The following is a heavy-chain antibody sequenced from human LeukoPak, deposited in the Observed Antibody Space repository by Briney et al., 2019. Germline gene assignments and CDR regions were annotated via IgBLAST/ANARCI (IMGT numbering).Heavy chain of an antibody. V-gene: IGHV3-15*07. Sequence: GGSLRLSCAASGFTFSNAWMNWVRQAPGKGLEWVGRIKSKTDGGTTDCAAPVKGRFTISRDDSKNTLYLQMNSLKTEDTAVYYCTTDLYCSSTSCYTSNDYWGQGTLVTVSS. CDR3: TTDLYCSSTSCYTSNDY. J-gene: IGHJ4*02. CDR1: GFTFSNAW. CDR2: IKSKTDGGTT. D-gene: IGHD2-2*02.